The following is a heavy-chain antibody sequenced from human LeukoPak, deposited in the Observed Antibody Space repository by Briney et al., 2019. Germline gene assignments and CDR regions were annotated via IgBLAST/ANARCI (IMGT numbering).Heavy chain of an antibody. J-gene: IGHJ4*02. CDR3: AREDRYCTSTSCFPVYFDY. CDR1: GGSISSYY. CDR2: IYYSGRT. D-gene: IGHD2-2*01. V-gene: IGHV4-59*01. Sequence: PSETLSLTCSVSGGSISSYYWSWIRQPPGKGLEWIGYIYYSGRTSYNPSLKSRVTISVDTSKNQFSLKLSSVTAADTAVYYCAREDRYCTSTSCFPVYFDYWGQGTLVTVSS.